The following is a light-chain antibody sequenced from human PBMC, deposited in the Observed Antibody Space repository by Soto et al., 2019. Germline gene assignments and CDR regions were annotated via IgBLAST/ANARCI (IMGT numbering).Light chain of an antibody. CDR2: GNS. CDR3: QSYDSSLSGPYV. V-gene: IGLV1-40*01. Sequence: QSVLTQPPSVSGAPGQRVTICCTGSSSNIGAGYDLHWYQQLPGTTPNLLIYGNSNRPSGVPDRFPGSKSGPSASLAITGLQAEDEADYYCQSYDSSLSGPYVFGTGTKVT. J-gene: IGLJ1*01. CDR1: SSNIGAGYD.